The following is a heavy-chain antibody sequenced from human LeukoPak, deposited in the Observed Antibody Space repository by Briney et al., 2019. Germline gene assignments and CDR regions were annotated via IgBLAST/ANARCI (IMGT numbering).Heavy chain of an antibody. D-gene: IGHD2-2*01. CDR3: ARSNPRYCSSTSCLRGAFDY. Sequence: SGPGLVKRSQTLSLTCAISGDSVSSNSAAWNWIRQSPSRGLEWLGRTYYRSKWYNDYAVSVKSRITINPDTSKNQFSLQLNSVTPEDTAVYYCARSNPRYCSSTSCLRGAFDYWGQGTLVTVSS. J-gene: IGHJ4*02. CDR1: GDSVSSNSAA. V-gene: IGHV6-1*01. CDR2: TYYRSKWYN.